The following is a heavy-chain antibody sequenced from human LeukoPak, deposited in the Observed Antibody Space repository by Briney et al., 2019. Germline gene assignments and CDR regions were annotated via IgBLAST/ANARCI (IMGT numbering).Heavy chain of an antibody. V-gene: IGHV3-30-3*01. J-gene: IGHJ6*02. CDR2: TSYDGSNK. Sequence: GGSLRLSCAASGFTFSSYAMHWVRQAPCKGLEWVAVTSYDGSNKYYADSVKGRFTISRDNSKNTLYLQMNSLRAEDTAVYYCARGTPSSSGWLYYGMDVWGQGTTVTVSS. CDR1: GFTFSSYA. D-gene: IGHD6-19*01. CDR3: ARGTPSSSGWLYYGMDV.